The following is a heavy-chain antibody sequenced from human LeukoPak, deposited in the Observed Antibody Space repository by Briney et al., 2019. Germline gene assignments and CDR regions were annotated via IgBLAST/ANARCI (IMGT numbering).Heavy chain of an antibody. Sequence: SETLSLTCAVYGGSFRGYYWSWIRQPPGKGLEWIGEINHSGSTNYNPSLKSRVTISVDTSKNQFSLKLSSVTAADTAVYYCARGSLYYYDSSGYLDYWGQGTLVTVSS. V-gene: IGHV4-34*01. D-gene: IGHD3-22*01. CDR2: INHSGST. CDR3: ARGSLYYYDSSGYLDY. CDR1: GGSFRGYY. J-gene: IGHJ4*02.